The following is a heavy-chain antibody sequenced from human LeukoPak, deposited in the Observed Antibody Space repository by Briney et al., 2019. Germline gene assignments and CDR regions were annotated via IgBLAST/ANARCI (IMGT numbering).Heavy chain of an antibody. CDR1: GLTFSSYA. V-gene: IGHV3-23*01. CDR3: AKDRLVATVTTTGDHDY. J-gene: IGHJ4*02. CDR2: ISGSGGSA. D-gene: IGHD4-17*01. Sequence: GVSLRLSCAASGLTFSSYAMSWVRQAPGKGLEWVSAISGSGGSAYYADSVKGRFTISRDNSKNTLYLQMNSLRAEDTAVYYCAKDRLVATVTTTGDHDYWGQGTLVTVSS.